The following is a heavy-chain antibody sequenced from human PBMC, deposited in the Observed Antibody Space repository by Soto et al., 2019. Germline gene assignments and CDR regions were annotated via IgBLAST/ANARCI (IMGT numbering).Heavy chain of an antibody. J-gene: IGHJ4*02. CDR2: IYWDGES. CDR1: GFSFTTTRMG. CDR3: AHRDSTGTTTYFDS. Sequence: QITLKEAGPTLVKPTETLTLTCTFSGFSFTTTRMGVGWTRQPPGKALEWLAIIYWDGESRYNPLLRRRLTPHEDTFQNPVVLTMTNMDPKDTATYYCAHRDSTGTTTYFDSWGQGIPVTVAS. V-gene: IGHV2-5*02. D-gene: IGHD1-1*01.